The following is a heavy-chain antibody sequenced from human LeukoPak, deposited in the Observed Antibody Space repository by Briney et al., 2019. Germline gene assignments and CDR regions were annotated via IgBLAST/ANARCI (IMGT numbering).Heavy chain of an antibody. J-gene: IGHJ4*02. CDR2: IFRNGNT. CDR1: GFTVSSNY. CDR3: ARDRRDGYTY. V-gene: IGHV3-53*01. Sequence: GGSLRLSCVASGFTVSSNYMSWVRQAPGEGLEWVSVIFRNGNTYYADSVKGRVTISRDNSKNTVYLQMNSLRAEDTAVYYCARDRRDGYTYWGQGTLVTVSS. D-gene: IGHD5-24*01.